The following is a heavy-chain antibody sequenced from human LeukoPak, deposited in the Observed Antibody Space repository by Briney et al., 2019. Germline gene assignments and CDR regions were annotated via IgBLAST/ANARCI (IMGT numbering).Heavy chain of an antibody. CDR2: IYYSGST. V-gene: IGHV4-59*08. CDR3: AGSEYYYDNREDAFDI. CDR1: GGFISSYY. Sequence: PSETLSLTCTVSGGFISSYYWSWIRQPPGKGLELIGFIYYSGSTNYNPSLKSRVTISIDTSKKQFSQKMSSVTAADTAVYYCAGSEYYYDNREDAFDIWGQGTMVTVSS. D-gene: IGHD3-22*01. J-gene: IGHJ3*02.